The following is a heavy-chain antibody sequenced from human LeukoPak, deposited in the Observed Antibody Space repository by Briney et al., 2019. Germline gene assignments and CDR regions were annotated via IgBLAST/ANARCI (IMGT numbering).Heavy chain of an antibody. CDR3: ADLGDTL. D-gene: IGHD1-26*01. CDR2: IRNRANSYTT. Sequence: GGSLRLSCSASGFTFSDHYMDWVRQAPGKRLEWVVHIRNRANSYTTFYAASVTGRLTISRDDSKKSLYLQMTSLQTEDTAVYYCADLGDTLWGQGTLVTVSS. J-gene: IGHJ4*02. V-gene: IGHV3-72*01. CDR1: GFTFSDHY.